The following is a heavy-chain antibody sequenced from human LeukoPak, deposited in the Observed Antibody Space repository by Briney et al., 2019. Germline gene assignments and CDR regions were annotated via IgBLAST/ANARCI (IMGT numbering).Heavy chain of an antibody. CDR3: AKGGTSSWYFVFDY. CDR2: ISGSGGNA. CDR1: GFTFRSYA. J-gene: IGHJ4*02. V-gene: IGHV3-23*01. Sequence: PGGSLRLSCAASGFTFRSYAMTWVRQAPGKGLEWVSVISGSGGNAYYADSVKGRFTISRDNFKNTLYLQMNSLTAEDTAIYYCAKGGTSSWYFVFDYWGQGVQVTVSS. D-gene: IGHD6-13*01.